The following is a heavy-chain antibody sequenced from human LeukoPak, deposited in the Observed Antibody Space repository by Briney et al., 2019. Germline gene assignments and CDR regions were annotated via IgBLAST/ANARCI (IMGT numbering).Heavy chain of an antibody. CDR2: IYYGGST. V-gene: IGHV4-39*01. CDR3: ASSAPLFDCSSTSCYQG. D-gene: IGHD2-2*01. J-gene: IGHJ4*02. Sequence: SETLSLTCTVSGGSISSSSYYWGWIRQPPGKGLEWIGSIYYGGSTYYNPSLKSRVTISVDTSKNQFSLKLSSVTTADTAVYYCASSAPLFDCSSTSCYQGWGQGTLVTVSS. CDR1: GGSISSSSYY.